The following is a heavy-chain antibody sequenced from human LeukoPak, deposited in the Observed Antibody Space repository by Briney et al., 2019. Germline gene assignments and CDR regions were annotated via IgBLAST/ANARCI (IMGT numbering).Heavy chain of an antibody. J-gene: IGHJ6*03. Sequence: SETLSLTCTVSRGSISGYSWSWIRQSPGGGLEWIGYIYYSGDTAYNPSLKSRVTISVDTSKNQFSLKLSSVTAADTAVYYCARVAAAGTSLPIYYYYYMDVWGKGTTVTVSS. D-gene: IGHD6-13*01. CDR3: ARVAAAGTSLPIYYYYYMDV. CDR1: RGSISGYS. CDR2: IYYSGDT. V-gene: IGHV4-59*08.